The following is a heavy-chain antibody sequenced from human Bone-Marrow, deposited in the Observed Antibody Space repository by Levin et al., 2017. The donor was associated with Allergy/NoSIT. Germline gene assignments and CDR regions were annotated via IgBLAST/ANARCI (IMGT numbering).Heavy chain of an antibody. CDR2: VFDNGRS. Sequence: SSETLSLTCSISGGSISGFYWNWIRQAPGKGLEWIGYVFDNGRSNSNSALQSRVTISLDTSRNQFSLKLTSVTAADTAFYFCARSDYGDYLRNWYFDVWGRGTLVTVSS. CDR1: GGSISGFY. D-gene: IGHD4-17*01. J-gene: IGHJ2*01. CDR3: ARSDYGDYLRNWYFDV. V-gene: IGHV4-59*01.